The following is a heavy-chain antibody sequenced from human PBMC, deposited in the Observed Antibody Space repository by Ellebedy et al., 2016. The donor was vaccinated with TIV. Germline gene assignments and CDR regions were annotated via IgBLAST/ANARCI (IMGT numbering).Heavy chain of an antibody. J-gene: IGHJ2*01. D-gene: IGHD5-12*01. V-gene: IGHV3-30*14. CDR3: ARGGQYSDYVSPWYFDL. CDR1: GFTLSDTW. CDR2: ISYDGSNK. Sequence: PGGSLRLSCAASGFTLSDTWMNWVRQAPGKGLEWVAVISYDGSNKDHTDSVKGRFTISRDNSKNTLFLQMDYLGVEDMAVYSCARGGQYSDYVSPWYFDLWGRGSLVAVSS.